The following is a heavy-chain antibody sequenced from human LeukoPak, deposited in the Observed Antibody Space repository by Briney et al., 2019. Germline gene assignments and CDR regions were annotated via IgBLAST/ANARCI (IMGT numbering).Heavy chain of an antibody. CDR3: AAPPKIYDFWSGYYGPFDY. V-gene: IGHV3-23*01. Sequence: GGSLRLSCAASGFTFSSYAMSWVRQAPGKGLEWVSAISGSGGSTYYADSVKGRFTISRDNSKNTLYLQMNSLRAEDTAVYYCAAPPKIYDFWSGYYGPFDYWGQGTLVTVSS. CDR1: GFTFSSYA. D-gene: IGHD3-3*01. CDR2: ISGSGGST. J-gene: IGHJ4*02.